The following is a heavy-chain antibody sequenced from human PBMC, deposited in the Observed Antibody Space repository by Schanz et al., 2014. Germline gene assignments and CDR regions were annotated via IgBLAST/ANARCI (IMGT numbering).Heavy chain of an antibody. CDR3: ARGGGPEDVFDI. D-gene: IGHD5-12*01. Sequence: QVQLVQSGAEVKKPGASVKVSCKASGYTFTSHGISWVRQAPGQGLEWMGWITAYNGDTNYALKLQGRVTVTRDTSTSTAYMELSSLRSDDTAVYYCARGGGPEDVFDIWGQGTILTVSS. J-gene: IGHJ3*02. V-gene: IGHV1-18*01. CDR2: ITAYNGDT. CDR1: GYTFTSHG.